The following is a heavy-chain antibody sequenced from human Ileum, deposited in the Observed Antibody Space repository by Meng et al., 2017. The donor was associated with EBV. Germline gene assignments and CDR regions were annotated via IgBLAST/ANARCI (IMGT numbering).Heavy chain of an antibody. CDR2: FSVYNGNT. CDR3: ARGQNYYGSGSLIDY. J-gene: IGHJ4*02. V-gene: IGHV1-18*01. CDR1: GYTFTSYG. Sequence: VQRGRSGAEVKQPGASVKVSCKASGYTFTSYGISWVRQAPGQGLEWMGWFSVYNGNTIYAQKLQDRVTMTTDTSTSTAYMESRSLRSDDTAVYYCARGQNYYGSGSLIDYWGQGTLVTVSS. D-gene: IGHD3-10*01.